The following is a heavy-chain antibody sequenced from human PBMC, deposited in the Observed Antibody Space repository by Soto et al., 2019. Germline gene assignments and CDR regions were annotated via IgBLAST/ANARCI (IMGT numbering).Heavy chain of an antibody. J-gene: IGHJ4*02. Sequence: ASVKVSCKASGYTFTSYYMHWVRQAPGQGLEWMGIINPSGGSTSYAQKFRGRVTMTRDTSTSTVYMELSSLRSEDTAVYYCARDSLHYDFWSGYWYFDYWGQGTLVTVSS. CDR2: INPSGGST. CDR1: GYTFTSYY. D-gene: IGHD3-3*01. CDR3: ARDSLHYDFWSGYWYFDY. V-gene: IGHV1-46*01.